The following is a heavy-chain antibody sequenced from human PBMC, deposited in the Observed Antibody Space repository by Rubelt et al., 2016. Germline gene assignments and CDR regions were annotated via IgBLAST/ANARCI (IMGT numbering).Heavy chain of an antibody. J-gene: IGHJ6*02. Sequence: GGGLVKPGGSLRLSCAASGFTFDDYAMHWVRQAPGKGLEWVSRINSDGSSTSYADSVKGRFTISRDNAKNTLYLQMNSLRAEDTAVYYCARDFDSSWYIAVAENYCYYGMDVWGQGTTVTVSS. CDR3: ARDFDSSWYIAVAENYCYYGMDV. D-gene: IGHD6-13*01. V-gene: IGHV3-74*01. CDR2: INSDGSST. CDR1: GFTFDDYA.